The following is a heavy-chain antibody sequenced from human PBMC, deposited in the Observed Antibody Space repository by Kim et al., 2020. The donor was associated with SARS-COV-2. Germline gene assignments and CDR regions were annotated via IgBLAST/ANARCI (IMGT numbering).Heavy chain of an antibody. CDR3: AKDQDHDTYDSSGYYQFGTLDY. CDR2: IWYDGSNK. D-gene: IGHD3-22*01. V-gene: IGHV3-33*06. J-gene: IGHJ4*02. CDR1: GFTFSSYA. Sequence: GGSLRLSCAASGFTFSSYAMHWVRQAPGKGLEWVAVIWYDGSNKYYADSVKGRFTISRDNSKNTLYLQMNSLRAEDTAVYYCAKDQDHDTYDSSGYYQFGTLDYWGQGTLVTVSS.